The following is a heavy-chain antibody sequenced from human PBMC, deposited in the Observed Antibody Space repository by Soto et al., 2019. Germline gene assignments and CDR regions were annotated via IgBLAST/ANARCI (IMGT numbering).Heavy chain of an antibody. J-gene: IGHJ4*02. Sequence: SETLSLTCTVSGGSVSSGSYYWSWIRQPPGKGLEGIGYIYYSGSNNYNPSLKSRVTISVDTSKYQFSLKLSSVTAADTAVYFCARGVGTTVPPPGHLYYFDYWGQGTLVTVSS. D-gene: IGHD4-17*01. CDR3: ARGVGTTVPPPGHLYYFDY. V-gene: IGHV4-61*01. CDR2: IYYSGSN. CDR1: GGSVSSGSYY.